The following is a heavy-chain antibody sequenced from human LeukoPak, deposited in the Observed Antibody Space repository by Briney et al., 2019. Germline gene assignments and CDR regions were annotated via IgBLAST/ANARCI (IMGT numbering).Heavy chain of an antibody. CDR3: ARYSYGSEGFDP. V-gene: IGHV3-48*03. J-gene: IGHJ5*02. CDR2: ISSSGSTI. CDR1: GFTFSSYE. Sequence: GGSLRLSCAASGFTFSSYEMNWVRQAPGKGLEWVSYISSSGSTIYYADSVKGRFTISRDNAKNSLYLQMNSLRAEDTAVYYCARYSYGSEGFDPWGQGTPVTVSS. D-gene: IGHD5-18*01.